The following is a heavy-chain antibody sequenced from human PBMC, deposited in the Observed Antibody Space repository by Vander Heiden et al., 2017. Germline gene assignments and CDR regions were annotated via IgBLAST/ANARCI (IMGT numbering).Heavy chain of an antibody. J-gene: IGHJ2*01. Sequence: QVQLVQSGAEVKKPGSSVTVSCKASGGTFSSYAISWVRQAPGQGLEWMGGIIPICGTANYAQKFQGRVTITADESTSTAYMELSSLRSEDTAVYYCARAASRNYDAAWYFDLWGRGTLVTVSS. V-gene: IGHV1-69*01. CDR3: ARAASRNYDAAWYFDL. D-gene: IGHD3-3*01. CDR2: IIPICGTA. CDR1: GGTFSSYA.